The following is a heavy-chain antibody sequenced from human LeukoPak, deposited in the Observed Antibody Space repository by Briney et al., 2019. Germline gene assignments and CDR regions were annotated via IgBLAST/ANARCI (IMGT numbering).Heavy chain of an antibody. D-gene: IGHD6-6*01. Sequence: GGSLRLSCAASGFTFSSYSMNWVRQAPGKGLEWVSSISSSSSYIYYADSVKGRFTISRDNAKNSLYLQMNSLRAEDTAVYYCAREFREYSSSLWAFDIWGQGTMVTVSS. J-gene: IGHJ3*02. CDR3: AREFREYSSSLWAFDI. CDR1: GFTFSSYS. CDR2: ISSSSSYI. V-gene: IGHV3-21*01.